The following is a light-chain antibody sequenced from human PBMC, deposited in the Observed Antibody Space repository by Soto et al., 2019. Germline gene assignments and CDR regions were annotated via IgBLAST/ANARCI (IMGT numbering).Light chain of an antibody. V-gene: IGLV2-8*01. Sequence: QSALTQPPSASGSPGQSVTISCTGTSSDVCGYNYVSWYQHHPGKAPKLMIYEVNTRPSGVSDRFSGSKSGNTASLTVSGLQDEDEAYYYCSSYAGSNRLGVFGGGTKLTVL. CDR2: EVN. CDR3: SSYAGSNRLGV. CDR1: SSDVCGYNY. J-gene: IGLJ2*01.